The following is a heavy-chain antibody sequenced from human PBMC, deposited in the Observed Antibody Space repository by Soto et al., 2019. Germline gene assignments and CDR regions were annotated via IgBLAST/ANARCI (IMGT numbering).Heavy chain of an antibody. V-gene: IGHV3-9*01. CDR2: ISWNSGSI. Sequence: GGSLRLSCAASGFTFDDYAMHWVRQAPGKGLEWVSGISWNSGSIGYADSVKGRFTISRDNAKNSLYLQMNSLRAEDTALYYCAKDRITGTTKRWYYYMDVWGKGTTVTVSS. J-gene: IGHJ6*03. CDR1: GFTFDDYA. CDR3: AKDRITGTTKRWYYYMDV. D-gene: IGHD1-7*01.